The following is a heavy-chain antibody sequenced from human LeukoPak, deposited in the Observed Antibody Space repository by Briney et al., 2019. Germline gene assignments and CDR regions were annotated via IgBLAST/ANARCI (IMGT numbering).Heavy chain of an antibody. CDR1: GGSFSGYY. CDR3: ASGANYDFWSGYNSGSFDY. CDR2: INRSGST. D-gene: IGHD3-3*01. Sequence: SETLSPTCAVYGGSFSGYYWSWIRQPPGKGLEWIGEINRSGSTNYNPSLKSRVTISVDTSKNQFSLKLSSVTAADTAVYYCASGANYDFWSGYNSGSFDYWGQGTLVTVSS. V-gene: IGHV4-34*01. J-gene: IGHJ4*02.